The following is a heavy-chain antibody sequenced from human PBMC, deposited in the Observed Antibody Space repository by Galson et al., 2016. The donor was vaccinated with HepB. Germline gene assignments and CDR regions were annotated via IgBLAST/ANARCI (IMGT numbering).Heavy chain of an antibody. CDR1: GFSFSSYD. V-gene: IGHV3-33*01. D-gene: IGHD2-8*01. J-gene: IGHJ5*01. CDR3: ARVRRQDEYCTDGDCFGWGWCDS. CDR2: IWHDGTNK. Sequence: SLRLSCAASGFSFSSYDIHWVRQAPGKGLEWVAVIWHDGTNKYYADSVQGRFLISRDNSKNVVYLNMNRLRAADTAFYYCARVRRQDEYCTDGDCFGWGWCDSWGQGIPVTVSS.